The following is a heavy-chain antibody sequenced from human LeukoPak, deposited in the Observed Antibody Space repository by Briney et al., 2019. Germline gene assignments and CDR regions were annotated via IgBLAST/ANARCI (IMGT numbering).Heavy chain of an antibody. V-gene: IGHV1-2*02. D-gene: IGHD3-3*01. CDR3: VSSILRFLESEAIDI. J-gene: IGHJ3*02. CDR1: GHTFTVYY. CDR2: ISPNSGGT. Sequence: ASVKVSCKASGHTFTVYYIHWVRQAPGQGLEWMGWISPNSGGTNYAQKFQGRVTMTRDTSISTAYMELSRLRYDDTAVYYCVSSILRFLESEAIDIWGQGTMVTVSS.